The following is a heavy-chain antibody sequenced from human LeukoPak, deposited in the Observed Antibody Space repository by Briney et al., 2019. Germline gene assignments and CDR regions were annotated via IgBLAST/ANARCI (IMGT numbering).Heavy chain of an antibody. J-gene: IGHJ6*02. CDR2: INHSGST. D-gene: IGHD3-10*01. V-gene: IGHV4-34*01. Sequence: SETLSLTCAVYGGSFSGYYWSWIRQPPGKGLEWIGEINHSGSTNYNPSLKSRVTISVDTSKNQFSLKLSSVTAADTAVYYCATHYYGSGPYYYYGMDVWGQGTTVTVSS. CDR3: ATHYYGSGPYYYYGMDV. CDR1: GGSFSGYY.